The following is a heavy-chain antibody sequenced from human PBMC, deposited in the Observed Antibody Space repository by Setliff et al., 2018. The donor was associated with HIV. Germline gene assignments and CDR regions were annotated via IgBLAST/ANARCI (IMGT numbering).Heavy chain of an antibody. J-gene: IGHJ5*01. V-gene: IGHV4-34*04. CDR2: INHSGST. CDR3: AKSPVGANGWFDS. D-gene: IGHD1-26*01. Sequence: SETLSLTCAVYGGSFSGYYWSWIRQPPGKGLECIGEINHSGSTNHNPSLRSRATMSADTSKNLFSLKLRSVTAADTAVYYCAKSPVGANGWFDSWGQGVLVTVSS. CDR1: GGSFSGYY.